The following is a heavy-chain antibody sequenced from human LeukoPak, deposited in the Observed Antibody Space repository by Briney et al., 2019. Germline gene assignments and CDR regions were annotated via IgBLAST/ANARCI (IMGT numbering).Heavy chain of an antibody. CDR3: ARCYFIATRLLWFDP. D-gene: IGHD6-6*01. V-gene: IGHV4-39*07. J-gene: IGHJ5*02. CDR2: IYYSGRT. CDR1: GDSINSTSYY. Sequence: SETLSLTCTVFGDSINSTSYYWGWIRQSPGKGLQWIGTIYYSGRTYYNPSLKSRVTISVVTSKNEFSLRLSSVTAADTAVFYCARCYFIATRLLWFDPWGQGSLVTVSS.